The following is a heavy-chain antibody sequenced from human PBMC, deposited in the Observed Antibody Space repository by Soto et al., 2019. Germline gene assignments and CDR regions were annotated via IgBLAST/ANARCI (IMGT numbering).Heavy chain of an antibody. V-gene: IGHV1-69*06. D-gene: IGHD5-18*01. CDR1: GGTFSSYA. CDR3: ARSLYSYGYKAFDI. CDR2: IIPIFGTA. Sequence: GASVKVSCKASGGTFSSYAISWVRQAPGQGLEWMGGIIPIFGTANYAQKFQGRVTITADKSTSTAYMELSSLRSEDTAVYYCARSLYSYGYKAFDIWGQGTMVTVSS. J-gene: IGHJ3*02.